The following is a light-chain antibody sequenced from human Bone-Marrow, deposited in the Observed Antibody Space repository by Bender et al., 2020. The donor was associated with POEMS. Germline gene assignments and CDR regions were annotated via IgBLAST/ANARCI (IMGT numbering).Light chain of an antibody. Sequence: SYVLTQPPSVSVTPGQTATITCEGDDMAHQYVHWYQHKPGQAPMLIMHDDSDRPSGIPDRCSGASSGTMATLTITGAQVEDEADYYCHSPDSGDHRPGFGGGTKLTVL. J-gene: IGLJ3*02. CDR1: DMAHQY. V-gene: IGLV3-10*01. CDR3: HSPDSGDHRPG. CDR2: DDS.